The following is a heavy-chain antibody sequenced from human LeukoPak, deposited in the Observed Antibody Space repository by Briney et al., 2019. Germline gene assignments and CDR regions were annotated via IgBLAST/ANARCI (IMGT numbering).Heavy chain of an antibody. V-gene: IGHV1-2*02. Sequence: ASVTVSCKASGYTFTGYYMHWVRQAPGQGLEWMGWINPNSGGTNYAQKFQGRVTITADESTSTAYMELSSLRSEDTAVYYCARGYYDSSGRPGIYYFDYWGQGTLVTVSS. J-gene: IGHJ4*02. CDR3: ARGYYDSSGRPGIYYFDY. CDR2: INPNSGGT. D-gene: IGHD3-22*01. CDR1: GYTFTGYY.